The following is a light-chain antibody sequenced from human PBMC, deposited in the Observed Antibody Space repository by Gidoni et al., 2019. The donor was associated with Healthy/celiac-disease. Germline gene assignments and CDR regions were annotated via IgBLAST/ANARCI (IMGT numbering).Light chain of an antibody. CDR2: GAS. V-gene: IGKV3-20*01. CDR3: HQYGSSPRT. CDR1: QIFSSNY. Sequence: EIVLTQSPATLSLSPGERATLSCRASQIFSSNYLAWYQQRPGQAPRLLIYGASSRPTGIPDRFSGSGSGTDFTFTISRLEPEDFGIYYCHQYGSSPRTFGQGTRVEIK. J-gene: IGKJ1*01.